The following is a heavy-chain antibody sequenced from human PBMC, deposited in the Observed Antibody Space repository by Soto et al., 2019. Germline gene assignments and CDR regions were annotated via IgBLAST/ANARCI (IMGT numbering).Heavy chain of an antibody. CDR3: ARDNSYYDYIWGSYRYGHWFDP. CDR1: GFTFSSYG. CDR2: IWDDGSNK. J-gene: IGHJ5*02. D-gene: IGHD3-16*02. V-gene: IGHV3-33*01. Sequence: GGSLRLSCAASGFTFSSYGMHWVRQAPGKGLEWVAVIWDDGSNKYYADSVKGRFTISRDNSKNTLYLQMNSLRAEDTAVYYCARDNSYYDYIWGSYRYGHWFDPWGQGTLVTVSS.